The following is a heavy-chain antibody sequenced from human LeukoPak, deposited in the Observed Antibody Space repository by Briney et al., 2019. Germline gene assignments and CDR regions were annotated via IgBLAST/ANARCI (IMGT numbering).Heavy chain of an antibody. CDR2: IDSDGSGA. CDR3: AKTHDYGGNSVFDY. J-gene: IGHJ4*02. D-gene: IGHD4-23*01. Sequence: PGGSLRLSCAASGFTFSTYWMHWVRQAPGMGLVWVSRIDSDGSGASYADSVKGRFTISRDNAKNSLYLQMNSLRAEDTALYYCAKTHDYGGNSVFDYWGQGTLVTVSS. CDR1: GFTFSTYW. V-gene: IGHV3-74*01.